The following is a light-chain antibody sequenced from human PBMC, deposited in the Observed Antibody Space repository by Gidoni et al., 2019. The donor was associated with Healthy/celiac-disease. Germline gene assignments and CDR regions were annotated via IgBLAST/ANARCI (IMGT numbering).Light chain of an antibody. Sequence: EIVLTQSPGTLSLSPGERATLSCRASQSVSSSYLAWYQQKPGQAPRLLIYGASSRATGIPDRFSGSGSGTDFTLTISRLEPEDCAVYYCQQYGRSPLTFXGXTKVEIK. CDR1: QSVSSSY. J-gene: IGKJ4*01. CDR2: GAS. CDR3: QQYGRSPLT. V-gene: IGKV3-20*01.